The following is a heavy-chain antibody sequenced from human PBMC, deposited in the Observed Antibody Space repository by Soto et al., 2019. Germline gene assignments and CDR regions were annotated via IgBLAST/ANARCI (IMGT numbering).Heavy chain of an antibody. Sequence: PGGSLRLSCAASGLTFSDSAIHWVRQASGKGLEWVGRIRSKTNNYATTEYAASVKGRFTISRDDSKSIAYLQMNSLKTEDTAVYYCNKDSLVVPAAMPGWGYYYYGMDVWGQGTTVTVSS. CDR1: GLTFSDSA. D-gene: IGHD2-2*01. CDR3: NKDSLVVPAAMPGWGYYYYGMDV. V-gene: IGHV3-73*01. J-gene: IGHJ6*02. CDR2: IRSKTNNYATT.